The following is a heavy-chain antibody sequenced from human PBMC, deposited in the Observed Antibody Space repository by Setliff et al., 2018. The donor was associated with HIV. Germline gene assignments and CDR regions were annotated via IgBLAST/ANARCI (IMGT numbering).Heavy chain of an antibody. CDR2: VIPIFGTA. CDR1: GGTFSSYA. J-gene: IGHJ3*02. V-gene: IGHV1-69*13. CDR3: ARGGNPLLNDAFDI. Sequence: ASVKVSCKASGGTFSSYAISWVRQAPGQGLEWMGGVIPIFGTANYAQKFQGRVTITADESTSTAYMELSSLRSEDTAVYYCARGGNPLLNDAFDIWGQGTMVTVSS. D-gene: IGHD1-1*01.